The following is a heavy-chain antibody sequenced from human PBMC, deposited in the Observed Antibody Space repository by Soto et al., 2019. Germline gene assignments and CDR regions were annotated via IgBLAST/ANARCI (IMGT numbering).Heavy chain of an antibody. D-gene: IGHD4-17*01. CDR1: GGSFSGYY. CDR2: INHSGST. CDR3: ARASTGDYLGYYYYYMDV. Sequence: PSETLSLTCAVYGGSFSGYYWSWIRQPPGKGLEWIGEINHSGSTNYNPSLKSRVTISVDTSKNHFSLKLSSVTAADTAVYYCARASTGDYLGYYYYYMDVWGKGTTVTVSS. J-gene: IGHJ6*03. V-gene: IGHV4-34*01.